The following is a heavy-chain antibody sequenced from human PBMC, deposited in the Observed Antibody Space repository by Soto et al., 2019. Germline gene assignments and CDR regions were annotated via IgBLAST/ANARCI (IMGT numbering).Heavy chain of an antibody. J-gene: IGHJ2*01. CDR1: GYTLTELS. CDR2: FDPEDGET. CDR3: ATGPPSKWELHLWDVEL. V-gene: IGHV1-24*01. D-gene: IGHD1-26*01. Sequence: QVQLVQSGAEVKKPGASVKVSCKVSGYTLTELSMHWVRQAPGKGLEWMGGFDPEDGETIYAQKLQGRVTMTEDTSTDTAYMELSRLGSEDPAVYYCATGPPSKWELHLWDVELRGPGTLVPLSS.